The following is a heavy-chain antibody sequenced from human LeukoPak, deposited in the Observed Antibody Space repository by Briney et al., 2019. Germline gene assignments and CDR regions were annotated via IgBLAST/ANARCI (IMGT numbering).Heavy chain of an antibody. V-gene: IGHV1-18*01. CDR2: ISAYNGNT. Sequence: ASVKVSCKASGYTFTSYGISWVRQAPGQGLEWMGWISAYNGNTNYAQKLQGRVTMTTDTSTSTAYMELRSLRSDDTAVYYCARDCGLGYSSSCHFDYWGQGTLVTVSS. J-gene: IGHJ4*02. CDR1: GYTFTSYG. D-gene: IGHD6-13*01. CDR3: ARDCGLGYSSSCHFDY.